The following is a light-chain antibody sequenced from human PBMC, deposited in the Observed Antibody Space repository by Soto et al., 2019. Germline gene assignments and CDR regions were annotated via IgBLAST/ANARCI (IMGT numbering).Light chain of an antibody. CDR2: DAF. V-gene: IGKV3-11*01. J-gene: IGKJ5*01. CDR3: QQRSNWPIT. CDR1: QSVSGY. Sequence: EIVLTQSPATLSLSPGERATLYCRASQSVSGYLAWYQQKPGQAPRLLIYDAFNRAPGVPARFRGSGSGTDFTLTISSLEPEDFSVYYCQQRSNWPITFGQGTRLEIK.